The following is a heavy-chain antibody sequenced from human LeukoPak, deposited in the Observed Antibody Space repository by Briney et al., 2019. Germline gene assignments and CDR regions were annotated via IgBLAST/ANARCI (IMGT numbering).Heavy chain of an antibody. CDR3: ARGGGYCSGGSCYSLDY. CDR2: INHSGST. J-gene: IGHJ4*02. Sequence: SETLSLICAVYGGSFSGYYWSWIRQPPGKGLEWIGEINHSGSTNYNPSLKSRVTISVDTSKNQFSLKLSSVTAADTAVYYCARGGGYCSGGSCYSLDYWGQGTLVTVSS. CDR1: GGSFSGYY. D-gene: IGHD2-15*01. V-gene: IGHV4-34*01.